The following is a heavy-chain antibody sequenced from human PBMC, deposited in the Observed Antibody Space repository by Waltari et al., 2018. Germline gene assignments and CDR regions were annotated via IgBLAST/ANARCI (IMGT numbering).Heavy chain of an antibody. Sequence: QVQLVQSGAEVKKPGASVKVSCTASGYTFTSYGISWVRQAPGQGLEWMGWISAYNGNTHYAQKLQGRVTMTTDTSTSTSYMELRSLRSDDTAVYYCARDRQDGRSRRDIDYWGQGTLVTVSS. V-gene: IGHV1-18*01. CDR2: ISAYNGNT. J-gene: IGHJ4*02. CDR3: ARDRQDGRSRRDIDY. D-gene: IGHD1-26*01. CDR1: GYTFTSYG.